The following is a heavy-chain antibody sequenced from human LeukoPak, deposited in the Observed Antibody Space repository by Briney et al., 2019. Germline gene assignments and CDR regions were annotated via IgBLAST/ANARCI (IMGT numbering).Heavy chain of an antibody. Sequence: PSETLSLTCDVSGGSIDSTNWWNWVRPPPGKGLEWIGEIHHDGRINYNSSLKSRVTLSVDKSKNQFSLRLNSVTAADTAIYYCARNAGYSDLNYWGQGVLVTVSS. CDR3: ARNAGYSDLNY. J-gene: IGHJ4*02. CDR2: IHHDGRI. V-gene: IGHV4/OR15-8*01. D-gene: IGHD3-22*01. CDR1: GGSIDSTNW.